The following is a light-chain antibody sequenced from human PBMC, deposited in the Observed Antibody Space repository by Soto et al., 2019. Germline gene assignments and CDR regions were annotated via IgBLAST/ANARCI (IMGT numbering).Light chain of an antibody. CDR3: QQYENYWT. Sequence: DIQMTQSPSTLPASVGDRFAITCRASQSISAWLAWYQKKPGKAPKLLIYDASNLASGVPSRFSGSGSGTEFTLTISNLQPADFATYYCQQYENYWTFGQGTKVDIK. CDR2: DAS. J-gene: IGKJ1*01. CDR1: QSISAW. V-gene: IGKV1-5*01.